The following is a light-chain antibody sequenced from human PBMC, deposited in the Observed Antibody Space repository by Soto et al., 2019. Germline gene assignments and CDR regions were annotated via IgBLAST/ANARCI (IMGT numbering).Light chain of an antibody. CDR3: KSRTTRNTLV. CDR2: EVT. J-gene: IGLJ3*02. CDR1: ASDVGAYNY. Sequence: QSALTQPRSVSGSPGQSVTISCTGTASDVGAYNYVSWYQQHPGKAPKLIIYEVTHRPSGVSSRFYGSRSGNTASLTISGLQAEDEADYYCKSRTTRNTLVFGGGTKVTVL. V-gene: IGLV2-14*01.